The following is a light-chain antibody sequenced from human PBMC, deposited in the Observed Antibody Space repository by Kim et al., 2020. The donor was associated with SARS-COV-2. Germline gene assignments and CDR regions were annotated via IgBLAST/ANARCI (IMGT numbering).Light chain of an antibody. J-gene: IGLJ3*02. CDR2: EDS. Sequence: GKTVTVSCTRSSGNIANNYVQWYQQRPGSAPTTIIYEDSQRPSGVSNRFSGSVDSSSNSASLTVSGLKPEDEADYYCQSSDTNTWVFGGGTKVTVL. CDR1: SGNIANNY. V-gene: IGLV6-57*03. CDR3: QSSDTNTWV.